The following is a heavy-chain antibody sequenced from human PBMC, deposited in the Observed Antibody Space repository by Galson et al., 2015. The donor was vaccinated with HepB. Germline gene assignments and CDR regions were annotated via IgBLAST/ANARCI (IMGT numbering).Heavy chain of an antibody. Sequence: SGGSISSGGYSWSWIRQPPGKGLEWIGYIYYSGSTYYNPSLKSRVTISVDTSKNQFSLKLSSVTAADTAVYYCARSRELAEWFDPWGQGTLVTVSS. J-gene: IGHJ5*02. CDR2: IYYSGST. D-gene: IGHD6-13*01. CDR3: ARSRELAEWFDP. CDR1: GGSISSGGYS. V-gene: IGHV4-30-4*07.